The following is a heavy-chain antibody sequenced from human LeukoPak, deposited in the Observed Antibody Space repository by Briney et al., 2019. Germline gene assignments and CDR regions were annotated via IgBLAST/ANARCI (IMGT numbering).Heavy chain of an antibody. CDR3: IKEGGRQHGYFDF. Sequence: PGRSLRLSCAASGFTFDGYALHWVRQAPGKGLEWVSGISSNSAHIGYADSVKGRFTISRDNAKNSLYLQMNSLRVDDTALYYCIKEGGRQHGYFDFWGQGTLVTVSS. D-gene: IGHD1-26*01. CDR2: ISSNSAHI. J-gene: IGHJ4*02. V-gene: IGHV3-9*01. CDR1: GFTFDGYA.